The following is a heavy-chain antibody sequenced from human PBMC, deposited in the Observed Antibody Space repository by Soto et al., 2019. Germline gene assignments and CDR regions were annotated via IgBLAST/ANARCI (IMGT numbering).Heavy chain of an antibody. CDR3: ARVHYYDSSAYYL. CDR2: ISSSSSYI. V-gene: IGHV3-21*01. D-gene: IGHD3-22*01. Sequence: SLRLSCAAPGFTFSSYNMNWVRQAPGKGLGWVSSISSSSSYIYYADSVKGRFTISRDNAKNSLCLQMSSLRAEDTAVYYCARVHYYDSSAYYLWGQGTQVTVS. CDR1: GFTFSSYN. J-gene: IGHJ4*02.